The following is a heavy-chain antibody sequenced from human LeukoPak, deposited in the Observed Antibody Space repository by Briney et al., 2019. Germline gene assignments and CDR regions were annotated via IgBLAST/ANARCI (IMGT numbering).Heavy chain of an antibody. CDR2: ISSSSSYI. CDR1: GFTFSSYS. D-gene: IGHD2-8*01. CDR3: AKLPYCTNGVCYSDDY. J-gene: IGHJ4*02. Sequence: GGSLRLSCAASGFTFSSYSMNWVRQAPGKGLEWVSSISSSSSYIYYADSVKGRFTISRDNANNSLYLQINSRRAEDTAVYYCAKLPYCTNGVCYSDDYWGQGTLVTDSS. V-gene: IGHV3-21*01.